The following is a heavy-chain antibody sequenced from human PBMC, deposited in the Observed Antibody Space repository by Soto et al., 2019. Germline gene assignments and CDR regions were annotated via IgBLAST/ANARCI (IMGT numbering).Heavy chain of an antibody. CDR2: IIPIFGTA. J-gene: IGHJ6*02. Sequence: ASVKVSCKASGGTFSSYAISWVRQAPGQGLEWMGGIIPIFGTANYAQKFQGRITITADESTSTAYMELSSLRSEDTAVYYCARGSNDIVVVVAASGPSEYYGMDVWGQGTTVTVSS. CDR3: ARGSNDIVVVVAASGPSEYYGMDV. D-gene: IGHD2-15*01. CDR1: GGTFSSYA. V-gene: IGHV1-69*13.